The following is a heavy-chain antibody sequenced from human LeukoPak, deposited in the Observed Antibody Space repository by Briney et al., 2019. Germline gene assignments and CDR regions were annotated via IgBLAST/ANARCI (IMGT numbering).Heavy chain of an antibody. V-gene: IGHV3-74*01. J-gene: IGHJ4*02. CDR1: GFTFSGYW. CDR2: INSDGSDT. Sequence: GGSLRLSCAASGFTFSGYWMHWVRRGPGKGLVWVSRINSDGSDTRHADCVNGRFTISRDNAKNMVFLEMNSLRVEDTAVYYCARDRDGPDYWGQGTLVTVSS. CDR3: ARDRDGPDY. D-gene: IGHD5-24*01.